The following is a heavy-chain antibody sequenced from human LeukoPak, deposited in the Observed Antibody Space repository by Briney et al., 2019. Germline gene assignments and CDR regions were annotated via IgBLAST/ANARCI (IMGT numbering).Heavy chain of an antibody. CDR1: GDSVSSHSAA. Sequence: SQTLSLTCAISGDSVSSHSAAWNWIRQSPSRGLEWLGRTYYRSKWYNDYAVSVQSRITINSDTSKNHFSLQLNSVTLEDTAVYYCARDVAVAGNDAFDIWGQGTMVTVSS. CDR2: TYYRSKWYN. V-gene: IGHV6-1*01. D-gene: IGHD6-19*01. CDR3: ARDVAVAGNDAFDI. J-gene: IGHJ3*02.